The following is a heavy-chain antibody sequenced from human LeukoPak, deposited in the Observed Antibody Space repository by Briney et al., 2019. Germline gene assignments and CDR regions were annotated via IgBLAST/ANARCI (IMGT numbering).Heavy chain of an antibody. CDR1: GVSISNYY. V-gene: IGHV4-4*07. CDR3: ARTNTGSSSSWCYFDY. CDR2: IYTSGST. D-gene: IGHD6-13*01. Sequence: SETLSLTCTVSGVSISNYYWSWIRQPAGKGLEWIGRIYTSGSTNYNPSLKSRVTMSVDTSKNQFSLKLSSVTAADTAIYYCARTNTGSSSSWCYFDYWGQGTLVTVSS. J-gene: IGHJ4*02.